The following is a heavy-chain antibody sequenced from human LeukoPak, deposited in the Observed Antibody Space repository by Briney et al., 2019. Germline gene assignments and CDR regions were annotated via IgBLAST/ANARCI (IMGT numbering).Heavy chain of an antibody. J-gene: IGHJ6*02. Sequence: GGSLRLSCAASGFTFSDYYMSWIRQAPGKGLEWVSYISSSCSTIYYADSVKGRFTISRDNAKNSLYLQMNSLRAEDTAVYYCAGGKFSRGYSYGARYGMDVWGQGTTVTVSS. CDR2: ISSSCSTI. CDR1: GFTFSDYY. CDR3: AGGKFSRGYSYGARYGMDV. V-gene: IGHV3-11*01. D-gene: IGHD5-18*01.